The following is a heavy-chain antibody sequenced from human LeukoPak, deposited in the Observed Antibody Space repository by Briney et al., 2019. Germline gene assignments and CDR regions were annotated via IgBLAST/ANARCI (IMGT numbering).Heavy chain of an antibody. CDR2: IKQDGSEK. J-gene: IGHJ6*04. Sequence: PGGSLRLSCAASGFTFSSYWMSWVRQAPGKGLEWVANIKQDGSEKYYVDSVKGRFTISRDNAKNSLYLQMNSLRAEDTAVYYCAGDPYDFWSGMDVWGKGTTVTVSS. D-gene: IGHD3-3*01. V-gene: IGHV3-7*01. CDR1: GFTFSSYW. CDR3: AGDPYDFWSGMDV.